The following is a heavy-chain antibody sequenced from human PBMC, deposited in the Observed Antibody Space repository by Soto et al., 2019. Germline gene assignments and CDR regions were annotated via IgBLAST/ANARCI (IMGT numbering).Heavy chain of an antibody. CDR2: ISGSGGST. Sequence: EVQLLESGGGLVQPGGSLRLSCAASGFTFSNYAMNWVRQAPGKGLEWVSGISGSGGSTYYADSVQGRYTISRDSSKNTLYLQMNSRRDEDTPVYYRAERRAFDCGSMYVWGQGTTVTV. CDR3: AERRAFDCGSMYV. CDR1: GFTFSNYA. D-gene: IGHD3-9*01. V-gene: IGHV3-23*01. J-gene: IGHJ6*02.